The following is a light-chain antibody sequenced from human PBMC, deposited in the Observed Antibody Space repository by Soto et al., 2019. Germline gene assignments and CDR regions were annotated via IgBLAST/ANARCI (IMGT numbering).Light chain of an antibody. CDR2: DAS. J-gene: IGKJ4*01. Sequence: EIVLTQSPATLSLSPGKRATLSCRASQSVSSYLAWYQQKPGQAPRLLIYDASNGATGIPARFSGSGSGTDFTLTISSLEPEDFAVYYCQQRSNWPLLTFGGGTKVEIK. CDR3: QQRSNWPLLT. CDR1: QSVSSY. V-gene: IGKV3-11*01.